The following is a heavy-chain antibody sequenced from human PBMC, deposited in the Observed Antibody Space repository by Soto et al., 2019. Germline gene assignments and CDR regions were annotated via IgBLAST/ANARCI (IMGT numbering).Heavy chain of an antibody. Sequence: ASVKVSCKASGYTFTSYAMHWVRQAPGQRLEWMGWINAGNGNTKYSQKFQGRVTITRDTSASTAYMELSSLRSEDTAVYYCARGGTILWFGEDNWFDPWGQGTLVTVSS. V-gene: IGHV1-3*01. J-gene: IGHJ5*02. CDR3: ARGGTILWFGEDNWFDP. D-gene: IGHD3-10*01. CDR1: GYTFTSYA. CDR2: INAGNGNT.